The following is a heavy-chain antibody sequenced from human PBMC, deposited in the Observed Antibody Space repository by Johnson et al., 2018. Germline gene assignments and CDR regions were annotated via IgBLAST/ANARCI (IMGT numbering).Heavy chain of an antibody. CDR3: ARDGRNYGGYVDY. Sequence: QVQLQESGPGLVQPSETLSLTCTVSGGSISSYYWSWIRQPAGKGLEWLGRIHTNAGTNYNPSLKSRVTMSVDTSKNQFSLKVSSVTDADTAVYYWARDGRNYGGYVDYWGQGTLVTVSS. V-gene: IGHV4-4*07. J-gene: IGHJ4*02. CDR2: IHTNAGT. D-gene: IGHD4-23*01. CDR1: GGSISSYY.